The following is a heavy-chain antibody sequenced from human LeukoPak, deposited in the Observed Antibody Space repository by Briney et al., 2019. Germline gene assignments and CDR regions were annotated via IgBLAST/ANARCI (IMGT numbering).Heavy chain of an antibody. CDR2: IKQDGSEK. D-gene: IGHD1/OR15-1a*01. CDR1: GFTFSSYW. J-gene: IGHJ4*02. V-gene: IGHV3-7*01. Sequence: GGSLRLSCAASGFTFSSYWMSWVRQAPGKGLAWVANIKQDGSEKYYVDSVKGRFTISRDNAKNSLYLQMNSLRAEDTAVYYCAREAYNWNIDVFDIWGQGTLVTVSS. CDR3: AREAYNWNIDVFDI.